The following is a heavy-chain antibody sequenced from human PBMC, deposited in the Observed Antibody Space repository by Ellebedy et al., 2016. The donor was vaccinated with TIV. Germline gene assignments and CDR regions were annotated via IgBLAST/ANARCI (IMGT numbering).Heavy chain of an antibody. Sequence: PGGSLRLSCAASGFTFSSYAMHWVRQAPGKGLEWVAVISYDGSNKYYADSVKGRFTISRDNSKNTLYLQMNSLRAEDTAVYYCARSGRQKGYGDYEGYWGQGTLVTVSS. CDR2: ISYDGSNK. J-gene: IGHJ4*02. CDR1: GFTFSSYA. V-gene: IGHV3-30-3*01. D-gene: IGHD4-17*01. CDR3: ARSGRQKGYGDYEGY.